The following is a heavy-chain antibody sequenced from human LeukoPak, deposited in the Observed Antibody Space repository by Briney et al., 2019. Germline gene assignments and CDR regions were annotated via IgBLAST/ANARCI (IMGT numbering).Heavy chain of an antibody. J-gene: IGHJ4*02. CDR3: VSEVGQLKD. Sequence: GGSLRLSCAVSGFTFKKNAMTWVRQAPGKGLDWVSVISGNGGSTYYADSVKGRFTISRDNSKSTLYLQMNSLRAEDTAVYYCVSEVGQLKDWGQGTLVTVSS. CDR1: GFTFKKNA. V-gene: IGHV3-23*01. CDR2: ISGNGGST. D-gene: IGHD6-13*01.